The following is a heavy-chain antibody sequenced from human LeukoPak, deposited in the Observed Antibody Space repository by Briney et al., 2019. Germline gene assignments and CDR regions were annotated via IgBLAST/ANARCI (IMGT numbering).Heavy chain of an antibody. V-gene: IGHV1-2*02. D-gene: IGHD3-22*01. Sequence: ASVKVSCKASGYTFTAYYMHWVRQAPGLGREWMVWINPNSGGTNYAQKFQGRVTMTRDTSISTAYMELSRLRSDDTAVYYCARDYYDSSGFGAFDIWGQGTMVTVSS. CDR2: INPNSGGT. CDR3: ARDYYDSSGFGAFDI. J-gene: IGHJ3*02. CDR1: GYTFTAYY.